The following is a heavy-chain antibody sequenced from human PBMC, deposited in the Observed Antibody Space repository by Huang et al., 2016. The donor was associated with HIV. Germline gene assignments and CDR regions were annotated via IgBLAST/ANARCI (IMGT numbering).Heavy chain of an antibody. CDR2: VDPEIGET. J-gene: IGHJ4*02. Sequence: QVQLVQSRAEVKKPGASVKFSCKVSEYTLTELSIHWVRQPPGKGLEWMGGVDPEIGETSYAQKFQGRVTMTEDTSTETAFMELSGLRPEDTAVYYCATGFDVFFDFWGQGTLVTDSS. CDR3: ATGFDVFFDF. D-gene: IGHD3-9*01. CDR1: EYTLTELS. V-gene: IGHV1-24*01.